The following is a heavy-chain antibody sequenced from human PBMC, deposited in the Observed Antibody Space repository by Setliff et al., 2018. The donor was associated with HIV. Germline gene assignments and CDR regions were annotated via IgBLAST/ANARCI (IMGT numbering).Heavy chain of an antibody. D-gene: IGHD3-16*02. V-gene: IGHV4-61*02. CDR3: ARGRFVGFDY. CDR1: DGSISTGSYY. CDR2: IYTSGST. J-gene: IGHJ4*02. Sequence: LSLTCTVADGSISTGSYYWSWVRQPAGRGLEWIGRIYTSGSTNYNPSLKSRVTKSVDTSKNQFSLNLTSVTAADTAVYYCARGRFVGFDYWGQGALVTVSS.